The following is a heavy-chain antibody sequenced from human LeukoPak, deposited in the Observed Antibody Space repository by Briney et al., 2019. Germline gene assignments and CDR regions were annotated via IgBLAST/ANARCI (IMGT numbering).Heavy chain of an antibody. CDR3: ARVRGRIAAAEGAFDY. Sequence: GGSLRLSCAASGFTFSTYNMNWVRQAPGKGLEWVSSISGRSSYIYYADSVKGRFSISRDNAKNSLYLQMNSLRAEDTAVYYCARVRGRIAAAEGAFDYWGQGTLVTVSS. CDR1: GFTFSTYN. D-gene: IGHD6-13*01. V-gene: IGHV3-21*01. CDR2: ISGRSSYI. J-gene: IGHJ4*02.